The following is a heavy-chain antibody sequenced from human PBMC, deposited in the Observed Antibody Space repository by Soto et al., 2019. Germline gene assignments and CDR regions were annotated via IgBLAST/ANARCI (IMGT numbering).Heavy chain of an antibody. V-gene: IGHV3-33*01. D-gene: IGHD3-10*01. CDR3: ARDRRESTLTPYYYYGMDV. Sequence: PGGSLRLSCAASGFTFSSYGMHWVRQAPGKGLEWVAVIWYDGSNKYYADSVKGRFTISRDNSKNKLYLQMNSLRAEDTAVYYCARDRRESTLTPYYYYGMDVWGQGTTVTVS. CDR2: IWYDGSNK. J-gene: IGHJ6*02. CDR1: GFTFSSYG.